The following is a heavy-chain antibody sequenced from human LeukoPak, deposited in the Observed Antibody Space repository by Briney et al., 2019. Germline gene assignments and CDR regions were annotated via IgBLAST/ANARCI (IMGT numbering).Heavy chain of an antibody. J-gene: IGHJ4*02. CDR1: DESFSGYY. CDR3: ARGGGGGWYVDY. CDR2: INHSGST. V-gene: IGHV4-34*01. D-gene: IGHD6-19*01. Sequence: SETLSLTCAVYDESFSGYYWSWIRQPPGKGLEWIGEINHSGSTNYNPSLKSRVTISVDTSKNQFSLKLSSVTAADTAVYYCARGGGGGWYVDYWGQGTLVTVSS.